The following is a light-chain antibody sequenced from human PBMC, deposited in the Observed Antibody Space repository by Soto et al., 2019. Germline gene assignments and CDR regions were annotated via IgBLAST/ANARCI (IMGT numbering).Light chain of an antibody. V-gene: IGKV1-39*01. CDR1: QYISNY. CDR3: QQSYSTPPT. CDR2: TAS. Sequence: DIKMTQSPSSLSESVGERVTITCRASQYISNYLNWYQQKSGTAPKLLIHTASTLQSGVPSRFSGRGSGPDFTLTISSVQPDDFAIYFCQQSYSTPPTFGQGTTLEIK. J-gene: IGKJ2*01.